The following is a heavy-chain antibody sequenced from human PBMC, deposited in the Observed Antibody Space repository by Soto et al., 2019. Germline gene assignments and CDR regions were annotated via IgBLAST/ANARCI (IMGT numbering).Heavy chain of an antibody. CDR1: GFTFSNYA. Sequence: EVQLLESGGGLVQPGGSLRLSCAASGFTFSNYAMNWVRQAPGKGLEWVASIRGSAGTPYYADSVRGRFTFSIANSTTPLSLQVNSLRVVDTAVNNCAKDRDYFDYWGQGALVTVSS. V-gene: IGHV3-23*01. CDR2: IRGSAGTP. J-gene: IGHJ4*02. CDR3: AKDRDYFDY.